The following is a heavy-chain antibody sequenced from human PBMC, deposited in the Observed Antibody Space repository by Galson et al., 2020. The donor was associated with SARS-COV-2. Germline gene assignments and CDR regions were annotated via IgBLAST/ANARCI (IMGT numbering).Heavy chain of an antibody. Sequence: GGSLRLSCVASGFPLSNSAMKWVRQAPGKGLEWVSYISGSGSTTYYVDSVKGRFTISRDKAKNSLYLQMHSLRPEDTAVYYCARDQSGFVNWFDPWGQGTLVTVSS. J-gene: IGHJ5*02. CDR3: ARDQSGFVNWFDP. V-gene: IGHV3-48*01. D-gene: IGHD3-3*01. CDR1: GFPLSNSA. CDR2: ISGSGSTT.